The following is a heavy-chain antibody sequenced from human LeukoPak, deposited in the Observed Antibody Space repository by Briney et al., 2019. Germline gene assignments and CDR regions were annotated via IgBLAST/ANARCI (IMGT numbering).Heavy chain of an antibody. Sequence: GGSLRLSCAASGFTFSSHWMHWVRQAPGKGLEWVANIKQDGSEKYYVDSVKGRFTISRDNAKNSLYLQMNSLRAEDMAVYYCARDSTYYDFRSGYLNWFDPWGQGTLVTVSS. CDR2: IKQDGSEK. J-gene: IGHJ5*02. CDR1: GFTFSSHW. V-gene: IGHV3-7*01. D-gene: IGHD3-3*01. CDR3: ARDSTYYDFRSGYLNWFDP.